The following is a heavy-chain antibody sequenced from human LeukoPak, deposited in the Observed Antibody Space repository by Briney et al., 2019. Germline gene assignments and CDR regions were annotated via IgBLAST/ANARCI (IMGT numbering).Heavy chain of an antibody. CDR1: GFTFDDYA. D-gene: IGHD5-18*01. J-gene: IGHJ4*02. CDR2: ISYDGSNK. V-gene: IGHV3-30-3*01. CDR3: AKAQQLWYHFDY. Sequence: GGSLRLSCAASGFTFDDYAMHWVRQAPGKGLEWVAVISYDGSNKYYADSVKGRFTISRDNAKNSPYLQMNSLRAEDTAVYYCAKAQQLWYHFDYWGQGTLVTVSS.